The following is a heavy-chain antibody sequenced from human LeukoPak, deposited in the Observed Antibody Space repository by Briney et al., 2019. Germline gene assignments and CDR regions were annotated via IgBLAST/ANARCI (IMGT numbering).Heavy chain of an antibody. CDR2: ISSGSDYI. J-gene: IGHJ4*02. V-gene: IGHV3-21*06. CDR1: GFTFTYYN. Sequence: GGSLRLSCAASGFTFTYYNMNWVRQAPGKRLEWVSSISSGSDYIQYADSVKGRFTISRDNAKNSLYLQMSSLSAEDTAVYYCARLDESEGDYWGQGTLVTVSS. CDR3: ARLDESEGDY.